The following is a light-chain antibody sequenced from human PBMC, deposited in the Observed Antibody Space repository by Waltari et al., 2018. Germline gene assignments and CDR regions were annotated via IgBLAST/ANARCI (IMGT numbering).Light chain of an antibody. CDR3: QHRSNWPA. Sequence: EIVLTQSPATLSLSPGERATLSCRASESIGRYLAWYQQKPGQAPRRLIYDASNRATGVPVRCTGSWSGTDFTRAISSLETEDFALYYCQHRSNWPAFGQGTRLEIK. V-gene: IGKV3-11*01. J-gene: IGKJ5*01. CDR1: ESIGRY. CDR2: DAS.